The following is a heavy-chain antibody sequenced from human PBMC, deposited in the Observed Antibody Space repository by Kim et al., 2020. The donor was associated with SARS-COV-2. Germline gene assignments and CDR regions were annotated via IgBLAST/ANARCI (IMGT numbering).Heavy chain of an antibody. J-gene: IGHJ4*02. V-gene: IGHV3-30-3*01. CDR3: ASGQAYYDFWSGYRAAGFDY. Sequence: GGSLRLSCAASGFTFSSYAMHWVRQAPGKGLEWVAVISYDGSNKYFADSVKGRFTISRDNSKNTLYLQMNSLRAEDTAVYYCASGQAYYDFWSGYRAAGFDYWGQGTLVTVSS. D-gene: IGHD3-3*01. CDR2: ISYDGSNK. CDR1: GFTFSSYA.